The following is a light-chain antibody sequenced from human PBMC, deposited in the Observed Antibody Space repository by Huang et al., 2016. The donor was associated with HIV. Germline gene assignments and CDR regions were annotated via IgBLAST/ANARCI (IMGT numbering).Light chain of an antibody. CDR2: GSS. J-gene: IGKJ1*01. Sequence: EVVLTQSPGTMSLSPGERATLSCRASQTVWNNYLSWYQQKPGQAPRLLIYGSSSRASGIPDRFSGSGSWTDFTLTINRLEPEDFAVYYCQQYSSSRTFGQGTKVEIK. CDR3: QQYSSSRT. V-gene: IGKV3-20*01. CDR1: QTVWNNY.